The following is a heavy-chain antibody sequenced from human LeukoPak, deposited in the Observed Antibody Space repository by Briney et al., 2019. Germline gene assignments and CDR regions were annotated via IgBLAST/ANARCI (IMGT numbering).Heavy chain of an antibody. V-gene: IGHV3-30*18. D-gene: IGHD2/OR15-2a*01. J-gene: IGHJ4*02. Sequence: GGSLRLSCAASGFTFSNYGMHWVRQAPGKGLEWVAVISYDGSNKYYADSVKGRFTISRDNSKNTLYLRMNSLRAEDTAVYYCAQDVWKLLYYFDYWGQGTLVTVSS. CDR1: GFTFSNYG. CDR3: AQDVWKLLYYFDY. CDR2: ISYDGSNK.